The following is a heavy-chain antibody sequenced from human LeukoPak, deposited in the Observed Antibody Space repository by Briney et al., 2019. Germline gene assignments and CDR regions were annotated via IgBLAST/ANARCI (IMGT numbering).Heavy chain of an antibody. CDR1: GFTFSTYW. J-gene: IGHJ4*02. Sequence: PGGSLRLSCAASGFTFSTYWMSWVRQAPGNGLEWVANIKQDEGEKYYVDSVKGRFTISRDNAKNSLYLQMNSLRAEDTAVYYCARGASYYDPFDYWGQGTLVTVSS. CDR3: ARGASYYDPFDY. V-gene: IGHV3-7*01. CDR2: IKQDEGEK. D-gene: IGHD3-22*01.